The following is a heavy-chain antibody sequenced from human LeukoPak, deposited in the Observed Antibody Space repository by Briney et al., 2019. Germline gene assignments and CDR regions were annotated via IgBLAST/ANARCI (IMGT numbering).Heavy chain of an antibody. Sequence: ASVTVSCKASGYTFTGYYMHWVRQAPGQGLEWMGWINPNSGGTNYAQKFQGRVTMTRDTSISTAYMELSRLRSDDTAVYYCARDSAAAGSHWFDPWGQGTLVTVSS. V-gene: IGHV1-2*02. CDR3: ARDSAAAGSHWFDP. CDR2: INPNSGGT. CDR1: GYTFTGYY. D-gene: IGHD6-13*01. J-gene: IGHJ5*02.